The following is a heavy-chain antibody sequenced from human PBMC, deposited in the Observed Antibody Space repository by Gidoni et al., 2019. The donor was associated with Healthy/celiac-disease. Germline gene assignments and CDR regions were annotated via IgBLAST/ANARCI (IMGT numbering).Heavy chain of an antibody. J-gene: IGHJ3*02. CDR3: AKDLFSSRSIFGVISPGHDAFDI. CDR1: GFTFSSYA. Sequence: EVQLLESGGGLVQPGGSLSLSCAASGFTFSSYAMRWVRQAPGKGLEWVSAISGSGGSTYYADSVKGRFTISRDNSKNTLYLQMNSLRAEDTAVYYCAKDLFSSRSIFGVISPGHDAFDIWGQGTMVTVSS. CDR2: ISGSGGST. V-gene: IGHV3-23*01. D-gene: IGHD3-3*01.